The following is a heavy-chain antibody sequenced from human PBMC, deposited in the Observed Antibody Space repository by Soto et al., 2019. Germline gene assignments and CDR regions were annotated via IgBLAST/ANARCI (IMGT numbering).Heavy chain of an antibody. CDR3: TFVFHAEDGIRDCSTVSAFLLNRSSDL. D-gene: IGHD3-9*01. Sequence: SGKGLEWVGRIRSKANSYATAYAASVKGRFTISRDDSKNTAYLQMNSLKTEDTAVYYCTFVFHAEDGIRDCSTVSAFLLNRSSDL. CDR2: IRSKANSYAT. J-gene: IGHJ2*01. V-gene: IGHV3-73*01.